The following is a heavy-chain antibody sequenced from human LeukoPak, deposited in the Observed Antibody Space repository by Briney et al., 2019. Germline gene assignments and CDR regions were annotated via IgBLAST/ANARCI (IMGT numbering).Heavy chain of an antibody. CDR1: GGSISSYY. V-gene: IGHV4-59*01. CDR2: IYYSGST. Sequence: PSETLSLTCTVSGGSISSYYWSWIRQPPGKGLEWIGYIYYSGSTNYNPSLESRVTISVDTSKNQFSLKLSSVTAADTAVYYCARVRYFDWLSRPRPYFDYWGQGTLVTVSS. CDR3: ARVRYFDWLSRPRPYFDY. D-gene: IGHD3-9*01. J-gene: IGHJ4*02.